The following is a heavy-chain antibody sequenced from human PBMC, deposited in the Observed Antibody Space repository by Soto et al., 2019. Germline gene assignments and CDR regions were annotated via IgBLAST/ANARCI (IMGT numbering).Heavy chain of an antibody. J-gene: IGHJ4*02. CDR1: GASISSYY. CDR3: AIDQHGSPHFDY. D-gene: IGHD1-26*01. Sequence: SETLSLTCTVSGASISSYYWSWIRQPPGKGLEWVGFIFHSGSTNCNPSLKSRVTFSVDTSKNQFSLKLTSVTAAVTAVYYCAIDQHGSPHFDYWGQGILVTVSS. CDR2: IFHSGST. V-gene: IGHV4-59*01.